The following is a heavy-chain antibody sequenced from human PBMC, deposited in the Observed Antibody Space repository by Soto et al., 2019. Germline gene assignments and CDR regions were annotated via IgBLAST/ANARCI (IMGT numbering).Heavy chain of an antibody. CDR3: AKTGGGGSYSRWSFDV. CDR2: IHGGAVYT. CDR1: GFTFSCCA. Sequence: EVQLLESGGGLVQPGGSLRLSCAASGFTFSCCAMSWVRQAPGKGLEWVSTIHGGAVYTHYTDSVKGRFTISRDNSGNPLYRQMNGLRAEDTAVYYCAKTGGGGSYSRWSFDVWGRGTLVTVSS. J-gene: IGHJ2*01. D-gene: IGHD1-26*01. V-gene: IGHV3-23*01.